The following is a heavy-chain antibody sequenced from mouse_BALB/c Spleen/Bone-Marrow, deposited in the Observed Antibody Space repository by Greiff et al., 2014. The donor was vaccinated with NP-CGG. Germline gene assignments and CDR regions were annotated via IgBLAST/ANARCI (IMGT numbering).Heavy chain of an antibody. CDR1: GFTFSSFG. V-gene: IGHV5-17*02. D-gene: IGHD3-2*01. Sequence: VQLQQSGGGLVQPGGSRKLSCAASGFTFSSFGMHWVRQAPEKGLEWVAYISSGSSTIYYADTVKGRFTISRDNPKNTLFLQMTSLRSEDTAMYYCASDSSGYYYAMDYWGQGTSVTVPS. CDR2: ISSGSSTI. J-gene: IGHJ4*01. CDR3: ASDSSGYYYAMDY.